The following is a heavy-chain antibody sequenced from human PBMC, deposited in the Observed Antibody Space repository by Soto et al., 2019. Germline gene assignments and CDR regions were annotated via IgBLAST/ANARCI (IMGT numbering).Heavy chain of an antibody. J-gene: IGHJ4*02. CDR1: GASISSGAYY. CDR2: IYDSGTT. CDR3: AAERITLTAQDFFDS. V-gene: IGHV4-31*03. Sequence: QVQLQESGPGLVKPSQTLSLTCSVSGASISSGAYYWTWIRQHPGKGLEWIGSIYDSGTTYYSPSLMSRLNISVDTSNNQFSLRMNSMTAADTAVYYCAAERITLTAQDFFDSWGQGTLVTVSS. D-gene: IGHD3-9*01.